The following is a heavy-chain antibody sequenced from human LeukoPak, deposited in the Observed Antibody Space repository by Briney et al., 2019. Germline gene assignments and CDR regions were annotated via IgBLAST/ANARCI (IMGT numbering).Heavy chain of an antibody. V-gene: IGHV3-23*01. D-gene: IGHD4-17*01. Sequence: GGSLRLSCAASGFTFSSYAMSWVRQAPGKGLEWVSAISGSGGSTYYADSVKGRFTIFRDNSKNTLYLQMNSLRAEDTAVYYCAKDPGDYGDYYFDYWGQGTLVTVSS. J-gene: IGHJ4*02. CDR1: GFTFSSYA. CDR2: ISGSGGST. CDR3: AKDPGDYGDYYFDY.